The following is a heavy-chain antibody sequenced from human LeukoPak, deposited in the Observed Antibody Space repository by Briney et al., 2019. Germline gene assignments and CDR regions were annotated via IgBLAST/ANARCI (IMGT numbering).Heavy chain of an antibody. D-gene: IGHD6-19*01. J-gene: IGHJ6*03. CDR3: TKELHVAVAVADYYYFYMDV. CDR2: INGGGNTT. Sequence: GGPLRLSCAASGFAFSSFAMGWVRQSPGKGLEWLSTINGGGNTTFYADSVKGRFTISRDNYKNTLYLHMDSLRPDDTAIYYCTKELHVAVAVADYYYFYMDVWGRGTAVTVSS. CDR1: GFAFSSFA. V-gene: IGHV3-23*01.